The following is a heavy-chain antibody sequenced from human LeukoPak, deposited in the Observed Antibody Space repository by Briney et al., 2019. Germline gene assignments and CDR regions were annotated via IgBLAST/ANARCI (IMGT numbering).Heavy chain of an antibody. Sequence: GGSLRLSCAASGFTFSSYGMHWVRQAPGKGLEWVAVIWYDGSNKYYADSVKGRFTISRDNSKNTLCLQMNSLRAEDTAVYYCAKDTHYGDFHYFDYWGQGTLVTVSP. J-gene: IGHJ4*02. CDR2: IWYDGSNK. CDR1: GFTFSSYG. V-gene: IGHV3-33*06. CDR3: AKDTHYGDFHYFDY. D-gene: IGHD4-17*01.